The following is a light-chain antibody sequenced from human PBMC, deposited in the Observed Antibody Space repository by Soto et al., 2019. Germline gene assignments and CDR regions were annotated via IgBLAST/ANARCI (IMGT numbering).Light chain of an antibody. Sequence: EIVLTQSPATLSLSPGERATLSCRASQSVSSYLAWYQQKPGQAPRLLIYRASARATGVPPRFSGGGSGTDFTLTISSLQSEDFGVYYCQQYDYWWTFGQGTKVEI. CDR1: QSVSSY. CDR3: QQYDYWWT. CDR2: RAS. J-gene: IGKJ1*01. V-gene: IGKV3-15*01.